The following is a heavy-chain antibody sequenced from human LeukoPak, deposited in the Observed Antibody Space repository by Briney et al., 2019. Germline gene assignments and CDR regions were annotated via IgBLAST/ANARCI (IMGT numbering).Heavy chain of an antibody. D-gene: IGHD3-10*01. CDR1: GFTFSSYA. Sequence: GGSLRPSCAASGFTFSSYAISWVRQAPGKGLEWVSVISGSGDSTYYADSVKGRFTISRDNSKNTLYLQMNSLRAEDTAVYYCAKGRVFDYWGQGTLVTVSS. CDR2: ISGSGDST. V-gene: IGHV3-23*01. CDR3: AKGRVFDY. J-gene: IGHJ4*02.